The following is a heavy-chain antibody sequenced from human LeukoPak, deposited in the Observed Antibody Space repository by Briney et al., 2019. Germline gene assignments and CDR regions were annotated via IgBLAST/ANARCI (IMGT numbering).Heavy chain of an antibody. CDR2: IYYSGYT. V-gene: IGHV4-59*01. CDR1: GGSINNYY. CDR3: ASSKTNGDSSGWYAWFDP. J-gene: IGHJ5*02. D-gene: IGHD6-19*01. Sequence: SETLSLTCTASGGSINNYYWSWIRQPPGKGLEWIGYIYYSGYTNYNPSLKSRVTISVDTSKNQFSLKLSSVTAADTAVYYCASSKTNGDSSGWYAWFDPWGQGTLVTVSS.